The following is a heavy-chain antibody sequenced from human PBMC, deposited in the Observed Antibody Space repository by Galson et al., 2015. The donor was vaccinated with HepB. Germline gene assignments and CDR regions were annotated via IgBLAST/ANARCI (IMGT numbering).Heavy chain of an antibody. CDR1: GFNFSSYT. CDR2: ISSSSTVI. Sequence: SLRLSCAASGFNFSSYTMSWVRQAPGEGLEWVSSISSSSTVIYYTDPVKGRLTISRDNLKNLSYLQMNRVRAEDTAVYYCAGDPSSVWYFEYWGHGTLVTVSS. V-gene: IGHV3-21*01. D-gene: IGHD6-19*01. CDR3: AGDPSSVWYFEY. J-gene: IGHJ4*01.